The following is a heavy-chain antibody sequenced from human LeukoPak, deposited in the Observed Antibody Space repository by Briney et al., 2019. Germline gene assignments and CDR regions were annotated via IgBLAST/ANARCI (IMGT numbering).Heavy chain of an antibody. V-gene: IGHV3-23*01. CDR1: GFTFSSYA. Sequence: GGSLRLSCAASGFTFSSYAMSWARQAPGKGLEWVSAISGSGGSTYYADSVKGRFTISRDNSKNTLYLQMNSLRAEDTAVYYCAKEDDFWSGYSPDAFDIWGQGTMVTVSS. CDR2: ISGSGGST. D-gene: IGHD3-3*01. CDR3: AKEDDFWSGYSPDAFDI. J-gene: IGHJ3*02.